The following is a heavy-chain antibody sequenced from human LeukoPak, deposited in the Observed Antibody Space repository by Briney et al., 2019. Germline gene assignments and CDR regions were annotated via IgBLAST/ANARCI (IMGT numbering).Heavy chain of an antibody. CDR3: ARVWIQLWPGWFDP. CDR2: IYSGGST. D-gene: IGHD5-18*01. J-gene: IGHJ5*02. Sequence: PGGSLRLSCAASGFTVSSNYMSWVRQAPGKGLEWVSVIYSGGSTYYADSVKGRFTISRDNSKNTLYLQMNSLRAEDTAVYYCARVWIQLWPGWFDPWGQGTLVTVSS. CDR1: GFTVSSNY. V-gene: IGHV3-66*01.